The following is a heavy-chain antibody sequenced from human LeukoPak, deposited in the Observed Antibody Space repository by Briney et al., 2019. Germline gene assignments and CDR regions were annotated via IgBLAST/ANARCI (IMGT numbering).Heavy chain of an antibody. CDR3: ARAGSSSNWFAAHFDY. J-gene: IGHJ4*02. Sequence: VGSLRLSCAASGLSFTTFAMHWGRPAPGEGLEHGSGIYSYGGNTYYANSVKGRFTISRDNSKSTLYLQMGSLRAEDMAVYYCARAGSSSNWFAAHFDYWGQGTLVTVSS. CDR1: GLSFTTFA. D-gene: IGHD6-13*01. CDR2: IYSYGGNT. V-gene: IGHV3-64*01.